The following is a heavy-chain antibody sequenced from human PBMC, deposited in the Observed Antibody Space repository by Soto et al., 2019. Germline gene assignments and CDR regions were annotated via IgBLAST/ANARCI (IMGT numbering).Heavy chain of an antibody. CDR1: GFTFRSHS. J-gene: IGHJ6*02. CDR3: ARDTTPHCGDLLYYYSSAMDV. Sequence: ETLTLSCAASGFTFRSHSINGVCQAPRKVLVWDSCISSRTTYIYYADSVRGRFTISRDNAKNSLYLQMDSLRAEDTAVYYCARDTTPHCGDLLYYYSSAMDVWGQGTTVTVSS. V-gene: IGHV3-21*05. CDR2: ISSRTTYI. D-gene: IGHD4-17*01.